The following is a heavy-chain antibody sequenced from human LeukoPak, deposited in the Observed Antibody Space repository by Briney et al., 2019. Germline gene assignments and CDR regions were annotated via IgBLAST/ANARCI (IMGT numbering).Heavy chain of an antibody. CDR2: IYYSGST. V-gene: IGHV4-59*01. CDR3: ARSLDDAFDI. Sequence: PSETLPLTCTVSGGSISSYYWSWIRQPPGKGLEWIGYIYYSGSTNYNPSLKSRVTISVDTSKNQFSLKLSSVTAADTAVYYCARSLDDAFDIWGQGTMVTVSS. J-gene: IGHJ3*02. CDR1: GGSISSYY.